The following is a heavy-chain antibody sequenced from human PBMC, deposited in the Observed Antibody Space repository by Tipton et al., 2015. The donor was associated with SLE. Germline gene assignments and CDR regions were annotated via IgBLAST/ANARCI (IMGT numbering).Heavy chain of an antibody. CDR2: IYYSGST. V-gene: IGHV4-39*07. D-gene: IGHD4-11*01. CDR3: ARGHDYSYYFDY. CDR1: GGSISSYY. J-gene: IGHJ4*02. Sequence: TLSLTCTVSGGSISSYYWGWIRQPPGKGLEWIGSIYYSGSTYYNPSLKSRVTISVDTSKNQFSLKLSSVTAADTAVYYCARGHDYSYYFDYWGQGTLVTVSS.